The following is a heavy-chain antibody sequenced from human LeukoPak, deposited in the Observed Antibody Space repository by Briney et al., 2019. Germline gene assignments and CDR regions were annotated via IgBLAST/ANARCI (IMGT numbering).Heavy chain of an antibody. CDR3: AREYGDLDY. CDR1: GGSISGFY. J-gene: IGHJ4*02. CDR2: IYPSGGT. D-gene: IGHD4-17*01. V-gene: IGHV4-4*07. Sequence: KPSETLSLTCIVSGGSISGFYWRWIRQPAGKGLEWIGRIYPSGGTNYNPSLKSRVTMPTDTSKNQFSLKLRSVTAADTAVYYCAREYGDLDYWGQGTLVTVSS.